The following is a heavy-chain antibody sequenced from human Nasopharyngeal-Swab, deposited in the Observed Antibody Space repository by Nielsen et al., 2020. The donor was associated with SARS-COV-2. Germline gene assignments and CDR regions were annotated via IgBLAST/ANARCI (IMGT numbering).Heavy chain of an antibody. V-gene: IGHV3-30-3*01. CDR3: ASAYGGSYWYFEL. CDR1: GFTFSSYA. CDR2: ISYDGSNK. J-gene: IGHJ2*01. Sequence: GESLKISCAASGFTFSSYAMHWVRQAPGKGLEWVAVISYDGSNKYYADSVKGRFTISRDNSKNTLYLQMSSLRAEDTAVYYCASAYGGSYWYFELWGRGTLVTVSS. D-gene: IGHD4-23*01.